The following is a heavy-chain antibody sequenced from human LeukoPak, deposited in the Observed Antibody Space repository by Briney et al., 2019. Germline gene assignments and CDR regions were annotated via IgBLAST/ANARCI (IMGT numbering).Heavy chain of an antibody. CDR2: INPNSGCT. CDR1: GYTFTGYY. J-gene: IGHJ4*02. D-gene: IGHD6-19*01. Sequence: ASVKVSCKASGYTFTGYYMHWVRQAPGQGLEWMGWINPNSGCTNYAQQSRGRVTMTRDMSISTAYMELSRLRSDDTAVYYCASPVAGRWYFDYWGQGTLVTVSS. V-gene: IGHV1-2*02. CDR3: ASPVAGRWYFDY.